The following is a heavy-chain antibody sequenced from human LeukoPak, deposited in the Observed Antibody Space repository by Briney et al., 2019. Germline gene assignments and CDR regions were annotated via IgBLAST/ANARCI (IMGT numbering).Heavy chain of an antibody. D-gene: IGHD2-15*01. Sequence: SQTLSLTCAISGDSVSSTRAAWNWIRQSPSRGLEWLGSTYYRSNWNDDYAVSVKSRISVNADTSKNQFSLRLNSVTPEDTGVYYCARWGPGYFDYWGQGVLVTVSS. CDR1: GDSVSSTRAA. CDR3: ARWGPGYFDY. CDR2: TYYRSNWND. V-gene: IGHV6-1*01. J-gene: IGHJ4*02.